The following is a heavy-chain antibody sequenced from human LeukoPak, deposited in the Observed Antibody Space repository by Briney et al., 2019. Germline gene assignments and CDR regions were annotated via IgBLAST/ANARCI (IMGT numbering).Heavy chain of an antibody. CDR2: ITSGSDTI. Sequence: GALRLSCAASGFTFSNYGMNWVRQAPGKGLEWVSHITSGSDTIIYADSVKGRFTISRDNAKNSLYLQVSSLRVEDTAVYYCARLDYYRGSGSYGGDFWGQGTLVTVSS. CDR1: GFTFSNYG. D-gene: IGHD3-10*01. CDR3: ARLDYYRGSGSYGGDF. V-gene: IGHV3-48*01. J-gene: IGHJ4*02.